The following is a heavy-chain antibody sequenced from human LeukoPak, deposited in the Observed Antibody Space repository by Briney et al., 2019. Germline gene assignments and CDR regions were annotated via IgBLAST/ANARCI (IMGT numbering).Heavy chain of an antibody. CDR1: GFTFSSYG. CDR2: ISYDGSNK. Sequence: GGSLRLSCAASGFTFSSYGMHWVRQAPGKGLEWVAVISYDGSNKYYADSVKGRFTISRDNSKNALYLQVNSLRAEDTAVYYCAKDGAYGDHFDYWGQGTLVTVSS. CDR3: AKDGAYGDHFDY. J-gene: IGHJ4*02. V-gene: IGHV3-30*18. D-gene: IGHD4-17*01.